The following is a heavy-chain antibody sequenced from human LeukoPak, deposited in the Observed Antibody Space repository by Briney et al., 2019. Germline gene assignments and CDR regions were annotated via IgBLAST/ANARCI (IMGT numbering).Heavy chain of an antibody. CDR1: GGSFSGYY. D-gene: IGHD3-22*01. Sequence: SGTLSLTCAVYGGSFSGYYWSWIRQPPGKGLEWIGEINHSGSTNYNPSLKSRVTISVDTSKNQFSLKLSSVTAADTAVYYCARGGDYYDSSGYYYPPYYYGMDVWGQGTTVTVSS. J-gene: IGHJ6*02. CDR2: INHSGST. CDR3: ARGGDYYDSSGYYYPPYYYGMDV. V-gene: IGHV4-34*01.